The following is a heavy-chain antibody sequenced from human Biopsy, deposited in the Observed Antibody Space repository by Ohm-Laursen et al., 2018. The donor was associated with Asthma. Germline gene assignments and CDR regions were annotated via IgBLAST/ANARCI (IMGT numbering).Heavy chain of an antibody. CDR1: GFAVSRDY. D-gene: IGHD2-15*01. Sequence: SLRLSCAASGFAVSRDYMFWVRQAPGKGLEWVSVIYSGGTSHTADPVKGRFTISRDNSKNTLDLQMNSLSAEDSAVYYCARVDGVVEPATRMGGMDVWGQGTTVTVSS. J-gene: IGHJ6*02. CDR2: IYSGGTS. V-gene: IGHV3-66*02. CDR3: ARVDGVVEPATRMGGMDV.